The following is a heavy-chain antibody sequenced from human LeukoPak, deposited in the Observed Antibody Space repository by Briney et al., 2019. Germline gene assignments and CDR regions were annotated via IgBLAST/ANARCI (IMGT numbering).Heavy chain of an antibody. CDR1: GYSFASYW. V-gene: IGHV5-51*01. Sequence: GESLKISCKGSGYSFASYWIGWVRQMPGKGLEWMGIIYPGDSDTTYSPSFQGQVTISADKSITTAYLQWSSLKASDTAIYYCARLSQQLAPFDYWGQGTLVTVSS. CDR2: IYPGDSDT. CDR3: ARLSQQLAPFDY. D-gene: IGHD6-13*01. J-gene: IGHJ4*02.